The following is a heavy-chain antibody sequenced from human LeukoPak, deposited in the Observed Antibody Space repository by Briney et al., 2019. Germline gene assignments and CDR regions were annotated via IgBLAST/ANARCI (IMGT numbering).Heavy chain of an antibody. CDR2: IYTSGST. V-gene: IGHV4-61*02. CDR3: ARDEGVDASGYYSYWYFDL. J-gene: IGHJ2*01. D-gene: IGHD3-22*01. Sequence: SQTLSLTCTVSGGSISSGSYYWGWIRQPAGKGLEWIGRIYTSGSTNYNPSLKSRVTISVDTSKNQFSLKLSSVTAADTAVYYCARDEGVDASGYYSYWYFDLWGRGTLVTVSS. CDR1: GGSISSGSYY.